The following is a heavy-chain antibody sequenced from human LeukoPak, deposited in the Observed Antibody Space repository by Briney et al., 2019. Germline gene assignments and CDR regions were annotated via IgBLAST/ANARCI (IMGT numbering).Heavy chain of an antibody. Sequence: GESLQISSQGSGYGFTSYWIGWVRQMPGKGLEWMGIIYPGDSDTRYSPSFQGQVTISADKSISTAYLQWSSLKASDTAMYYCARRHDYSDYWGQGTLVTVSS. CDR3: ARRHDYSDY. J-gene: IGHJ4*02. V-gene: IGHV5-51*01. CDR1: GYGFTSYW. CDR2: IYPGDSDT. D-gene: IGHD3-3*01.